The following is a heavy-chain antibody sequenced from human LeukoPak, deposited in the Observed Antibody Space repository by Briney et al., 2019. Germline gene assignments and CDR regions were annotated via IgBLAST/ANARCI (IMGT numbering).Heavy chain of an antibody. D-gene: IGHD2-2*01. CDR3: ARAARYCSSTSCYSFDY. Sequence: GASVKVSCKASGYTFTSYGISWVRQAPGQGLEWMGWISAYNGNTNYAQKLQGRVTMTTDTSTSTAYMELSSLRSEDTAVYYCARAARYCSSTSCYSFDYWGQGTLVTVSS. V-gene: IGHV1-18*01. CDR2: ISAYNGNT. J-gene: IGHJ4*02. CDR1: GYTFTSYG.